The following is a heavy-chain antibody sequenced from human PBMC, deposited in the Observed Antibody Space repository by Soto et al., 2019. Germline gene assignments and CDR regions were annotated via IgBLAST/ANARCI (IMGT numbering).Heavy chain of an antibody. CDR2: IDPTDSYT. CDR1: GYSFTTYW. CDR3: AAVSFGAESIFYETSDY. J-gene: IGHJ4*02. Sequence: PGESLKISCQASGYSFTTYWISWVRQMPGKGLECMGRIDPTDSYTDYGPSFEGHVTMSVDRSINTAYLEWSSLKASDSAMYYCAAVSFGAESIFYETSDYWGLGTLVTVSS. D-gene: IGHD2-21*01. V-gene: IGHV5-10-1*01.